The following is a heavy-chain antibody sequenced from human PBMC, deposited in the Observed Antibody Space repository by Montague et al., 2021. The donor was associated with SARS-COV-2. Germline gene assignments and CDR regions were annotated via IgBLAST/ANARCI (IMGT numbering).Heavy chain of an antibody. J-gene: IGHJ6*02. CDR2: IYYSGST. V-gene: IGHV4-59*01. CDR1: GGSTSGYY. D-gene: IGHD2-8*01. CDR3: ARLLRSCTNGVCRTYYYYAMDV. Sequence: SETLSLTCTVSGGSTSGYYWSWIRQPPGKGLEWIGYIYYSGSTKYNPFLESRVTVSVDRSKNQVPLKLSSVTAADTAVYYCARLLRSCTNGVCRTYYYYAMDVWGQGTTVTVSS.